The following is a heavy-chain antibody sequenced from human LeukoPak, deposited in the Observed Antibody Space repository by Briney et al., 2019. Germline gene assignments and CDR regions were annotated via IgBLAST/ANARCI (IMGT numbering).Heavy chain of an antibody. J-gene: IGHJ4*02. CDR2: FDPEDGET. CDR3: AGAMTHRYYFDY. CDR1: GYTLTELS. Sequence: ASVKVSCEVSGYTLTELSMHWVRQAPGKGLEWMGGFDPEDGETIYAQKFQGRVTMTKDTSTDTAYMELSSLRSEDTAVYYCAGAMTHRYYFDYWGQGTLVTVSS. V-gene: IGHV1-24*01. D-gene: IGHD2-2*01.